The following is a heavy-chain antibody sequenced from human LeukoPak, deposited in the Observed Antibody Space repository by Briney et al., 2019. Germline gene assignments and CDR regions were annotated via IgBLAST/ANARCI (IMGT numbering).Heavy chain of an antibody. J-gene: IGHJ4*02. Sequence: PGGSLRLSCAASGFTFSNYAMHWVRQAPGKGLEWVAVISYDGSNKYYADSVKGRFTISRDNSKNTLYLQMNSLRAEDTAVYYCAKGPLVGAPFDYWGQGTLVTVSS. CDR3: AKGPLVGAPFDY. V-gene: IGHV3-30*04. CDR2: ISYDGSNK. D-gene: IGHD1-26*01. CDR1: GFTFSNYA.